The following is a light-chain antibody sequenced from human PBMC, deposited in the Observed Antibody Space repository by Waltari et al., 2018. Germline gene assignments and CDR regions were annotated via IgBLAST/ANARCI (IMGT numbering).Light chain of an antibody. CDR1: SRDVDVYHY. J-gene: IGLJ2*01. Sequence: QSALTQPRSVSGSPGQSVTVSCTGTSRDVDVYHYVSWYQQYPGKAPKLLIYDVTERPSGVPDRFSGSKSGNSASLTISGLRADDEADYYCCSYAGSYTFDVVFGGGTKLTVL. V-gene: IGLV2-11*01. CDR2: DVT. CDR3: CSYAGSYTFDVV.